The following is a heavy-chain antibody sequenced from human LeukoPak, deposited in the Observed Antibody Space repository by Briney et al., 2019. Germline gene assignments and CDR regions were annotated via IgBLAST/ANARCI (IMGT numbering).Heavy chain of an antibody. CDR1: GYTFTSYD. V-gene: IGHV1-8*01. D-gene: IGHD2-2*01. CDR3: ARVRRGYCSSTSCSSYNWFDP. CDR2: MNPNSGNT. Sequence: GASVKVSCKASGYTFTSYDINWVRQATGQGLEWMGWMNPNSGNTGYAQEFQGRVTMTRNTSISTAYMELSSLRSEDTAVYYCARVRRGYCSSTSCSSYNWFDPWGQGTLVTVSS. J-gene: IGHJ5*02.